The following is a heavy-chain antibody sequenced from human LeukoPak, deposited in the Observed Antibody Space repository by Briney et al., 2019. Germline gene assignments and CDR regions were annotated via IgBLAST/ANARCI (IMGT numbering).Heavy chain of an antibody. CDR3: ARAQLLTAPAGTFADN. V-gene: IGHV1-2*02. CDR2: FNPKSGDK. CDR1: GYMFTDYF. D-gene: IGHD6-13*01. Sequence: GASVKVSCKASGYMFTDYFMHWVRQAPGQGPEWMGWFNPKSGDKNYAQQFQGRVTMTRDTSINTAYMEMSGLTSDDTAVYCCARAQLLTAPAGTFADNWGQGTLVTVSS. J-gene: IGHJ4*02.